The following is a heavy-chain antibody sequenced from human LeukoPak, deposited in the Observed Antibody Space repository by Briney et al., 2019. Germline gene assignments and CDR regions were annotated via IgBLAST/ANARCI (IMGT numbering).Heavy chain of an antibody. J-gene: IGHJ4*02. V-gene: IGHV4-59*01. CDR2: IYYSGST. D-gene: IGHD3-3*01. CDR3: ARGVPEYYDFWSGYFYYFDY. Sequence: NPSETLSLTCTVSGGSISSYYWSWIRQPPGKGLEWIGYIYYSGSTNYNPSLKSRVTISADTPKNQFSLKLTSVTAADTAVYYCARGVPEYYDFWSGYFYYFDYWGQGTLVTVSS. CDR1: GGSISSYY.